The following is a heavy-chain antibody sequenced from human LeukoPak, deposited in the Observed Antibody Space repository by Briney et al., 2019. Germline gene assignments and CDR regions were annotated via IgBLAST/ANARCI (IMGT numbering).Heavy chain of an antibody. CDR3: ARDRVGTTPRNPFDI. CDR2: IWYDGSNK. CDR1: GFTFSSYG. D-gene: IGHD1-26*01. Sequence: GGSLRLSCAASGFTFSSYGMHWVRQAPGKGLEWVAVIWYDGSNKYYADSVKGRFTISRDNSKNTLYLQMNSLRAEDTAVYYCARDRVGTTPRNPFDIWGQGTMVTVSS. J-gene: IGHJ3*02. V-gene: IGHV3-33*01.